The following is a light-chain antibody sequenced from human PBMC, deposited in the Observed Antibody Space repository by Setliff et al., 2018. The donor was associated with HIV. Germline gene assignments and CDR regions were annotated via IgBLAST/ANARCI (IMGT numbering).Light chain of an antibody. Sequence: QSVLAQPASVSGSPGQSITISCTGTSRDVGAYNYVSWYQQHPGKAPKLMIYDVSNRPSGVSNRFSGSKSGNTASLTISGLQAEDEADYYCSSYTSTSTLGVFGTGTKVTVL. V-gene: IGLV2-14*03. CDR3: SSYTSTSTLGV. CDR2: DVS. CDR1: SRDVGAYNY. J-gene: IGLJ1*01.